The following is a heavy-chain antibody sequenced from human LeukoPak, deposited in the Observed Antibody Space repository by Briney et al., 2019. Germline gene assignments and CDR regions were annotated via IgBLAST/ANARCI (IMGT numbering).Heavy chain of an antibody. V-gene: IGHV4-30-4*01. CDR1: GGSISTGGYY. CDR2: ISYSGGT. CDR3: ASTSKYIGSGRDDSFDI. D-gene: IGHD3-10*01. J-gene: IGHJ3*02. Sequence: SETLSLTCTVSGGSISTGGYYWSWIRQPPGKGLEWIGYISYSGGTYYNPSLKSRVSISVDTSKSQFSLKMSSVTAADTAVYYCASTSKYIGSGRDDSFDIWGQGTMVTVSS.